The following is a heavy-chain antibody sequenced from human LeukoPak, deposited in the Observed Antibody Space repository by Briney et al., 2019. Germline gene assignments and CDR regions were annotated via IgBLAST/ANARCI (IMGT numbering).Heavy chain of an antibody. J-gene: IGHJ3*01. Sequence: ASMRVSCKASGYRFITYGLSWVRQAPGQGLEWMGCISAYNGNTNFAPKLQGRVTMTADTSTSTAYMELRSLRSDDTAVYYCARDVFEGFGERVIDAFDLWGQGTMVTVSS. CDR2: ISAYNGNT. CDR1: GYRFITYG. D-gene: IGHD3-10*01. V-gene: IGHV1-18*01. CDR3: ARDVFEGFGERVIDAFDL.